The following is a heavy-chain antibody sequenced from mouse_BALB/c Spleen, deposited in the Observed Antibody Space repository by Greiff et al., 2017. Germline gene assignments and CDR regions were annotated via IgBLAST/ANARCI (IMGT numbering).Heavy chain of an antibody. CDR2: IDPYNGCT. J-gene: IGHJ4*01. D-gene: IGHD1-1*01. V-gene: IGHV1S135*01. CDR1: GYAFTSYN. Sequence: EVQLQQSGPELVKPGASVKVSCKASGYAFTSYNMYWVKQSHGKSLEWIGYIDPYNGCTSYNQKFKGKATLTVDKSSSTAYMHLNSLTSEDSAVYYCARRYYGSPYYAMDYWGQGTSVTVSS. CDR3: ARRYYGSPYYAMDY.